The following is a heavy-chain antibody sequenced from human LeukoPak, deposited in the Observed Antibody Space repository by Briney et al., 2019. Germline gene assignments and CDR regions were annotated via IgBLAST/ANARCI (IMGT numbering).Heavy chain of an antibody. Sequence: GGSLRLSCAASGFTFSDHYMDWVRQAPGKGLEWVGHTRNKANSYTTEYAASVKGRFTISRDDSKNSLYLQMNSLKTEDTVVYYCASSDSSGYRTLPLAYWGQGTLVTVSS. V-gene: IGHV3-72*01. CDR2: TRNKANSYTT. CDR1: GFTFSDHY. CDR3: ASSDSSGYRTLPLAY. J-gene: IGHJ4*02. D-gene: IGHD3-22*01.